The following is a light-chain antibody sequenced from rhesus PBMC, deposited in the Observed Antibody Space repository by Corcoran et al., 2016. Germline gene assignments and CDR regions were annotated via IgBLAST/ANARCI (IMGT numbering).Light chain of an antibody. CDR3: QQHNSYPWT. CDR1: QGISSY. V-gene: IGKV1-25*01. J-gene: IGKJ1*01. CDR2: KAS. Sequence: DIQMTQSPSSLSASVGDTVTITCRASQGISSYLAWYQQKPGKAHKLLIYKASTLQRGVPSRFSVSGSGTDFTLTISSLQPEDFATYYCQQHNSYPWTFGQGTKVEIK.